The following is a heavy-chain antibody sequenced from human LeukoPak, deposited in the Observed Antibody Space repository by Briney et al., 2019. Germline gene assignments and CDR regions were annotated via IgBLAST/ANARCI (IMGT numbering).Heavy chain of an antibody. D-gene: IGHD2-8*02. CDR1: GFSFRAYG. V-gene: IGHV3-23*01. Sequence: GGSLRLSCAASGFSFRAYGMSWVRQAPGKGPEWVSGISDGGSGTDYADSVKGRFTISRDNSKNTLYLQLNSLRAEDAAVYYCARGGIYWSGFDYWGQGTLVTVSS. CDR2: ISDGGSGT. J-gene: IGHJ4*02. CDR3: ARGGIYWSGFDY.